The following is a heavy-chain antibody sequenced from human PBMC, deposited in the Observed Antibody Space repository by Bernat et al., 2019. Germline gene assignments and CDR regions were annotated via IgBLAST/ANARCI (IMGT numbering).Heavy chain of an antibody. Sequence: VQLLESGGGLVQPGGSLRLSCAASGFTFSDYYMSWIRQAPGKGLDWVSYISSSSSYTNYADSVKGRFTISRDNAKNSLYLQMNSLRAEDTAVYYCARGTSTSATYMDVWGKGTTVTVSS. CDR2: ISSSSSYT. CDR3: ARGTSTSATYMDV. V-gene: IGHV3-11*03. CDR1: GFTFSDYY. J-gene: IGHJ6*03.